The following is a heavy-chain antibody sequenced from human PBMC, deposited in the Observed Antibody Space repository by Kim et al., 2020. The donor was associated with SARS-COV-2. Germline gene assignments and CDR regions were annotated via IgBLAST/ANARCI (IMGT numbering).Heavy chain of an antibody. D-gene: IGHD3-10*01. J-gene: IGHJ4*02. V-gene: IGHV3-48*01. Sequence: GGSLRLSCAASGFTFSSYAMSWVRQAPGKGLEWVSCISCSSGTIYYADSVKGRFTISRDNAKNSLYLQMNSLRAEDTAVYYCAKRLTTASGGYFDYYDQG. CDR2: ISCSSGTI. CDR3: AKRLTTASGGYFDY. CDR1: GFTFSSYA.